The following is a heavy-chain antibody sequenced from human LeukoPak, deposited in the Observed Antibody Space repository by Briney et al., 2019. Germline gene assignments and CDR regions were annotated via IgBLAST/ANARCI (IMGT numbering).Heavy chain of an antibody. Sequence: GGSLRLSCAASGFTFSSYAMSWVRQAPGKGLEWVSTISGGGGSTIYSDSVRGRFTISRDNSKNTLNLQMNSLRAEDTALYYCAKREFDSSGWTHHDFWGQGTLVTVSS. CDR3: AKREFDSSGWTHHDF. V-gene: IGHV3-23*01. D-gene: IGHD6-19*01. CDR2: ISGGGGST. CDR1: GFTFSSYA. J-gene: IGHJ4*02.